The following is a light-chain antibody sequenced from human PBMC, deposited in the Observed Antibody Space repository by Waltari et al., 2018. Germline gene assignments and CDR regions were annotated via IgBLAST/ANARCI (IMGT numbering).Light chain of an antibody. CDR1: QSLLHSSGYNY. CDR2: LGS. V-gene: IGKV2-28*01. J-gene: IGKJ2*01. CDR3: MQALQTPFT. Sequence: DIVMTQSPLSLPVIPGEPASISCRSSQSLLHSSGYNYLEWYLQKPGQSPQVLIYLGSIRPAGVTDMFIGSGSGTDFTLKISRVESEYVGVYYCMQALQTPFTFGQGTKLEIK.